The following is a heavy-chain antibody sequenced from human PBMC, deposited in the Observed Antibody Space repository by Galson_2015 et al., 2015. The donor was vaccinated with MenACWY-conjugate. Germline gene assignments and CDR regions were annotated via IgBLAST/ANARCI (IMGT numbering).Heavy chain of an antibody. CDR1: GFPFSNHW. CDR3: LTDPWSSYGSTPTMYTDY. J-gene: IGHJ4*02. D-gene: IGHD5-18*01. Sequence: SLRLSCAASGFPFSNHWMHWVRQGPGKGLVWVSRIVGDGTATDYGSPVKGRFTVSRDDSKNVLYLQMNSLETEDTAVYYCLTDPWSSYGSTPTMYTDYWGQGTLVTVSS. CDR2: IVGDGTAT. V-gene: IGHV3-15*04.